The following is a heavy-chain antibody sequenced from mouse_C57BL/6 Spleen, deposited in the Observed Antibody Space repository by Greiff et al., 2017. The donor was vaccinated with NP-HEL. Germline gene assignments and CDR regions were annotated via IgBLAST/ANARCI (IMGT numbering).Heavy chain of an antibody. V-gene: IGHV1-19*01. CDR1: GYTFTDYY. CDR3: ARSGSYDYAMDY. CDR2: INPYNGGT. D-gene: IGHD1-1*02. J-gene: IGHJ4*01. Sequence: EVQLQQSGPVLVKPGASVKMSCKASGYTFTDYYMNWVKQSHGKSLEWIGVINPYNGGTSYNQKFKGKATLTVDKSSSTAYMELNSLTSEDSAVYYCARSGSYDYAMDYWGQGTSVTVSS.